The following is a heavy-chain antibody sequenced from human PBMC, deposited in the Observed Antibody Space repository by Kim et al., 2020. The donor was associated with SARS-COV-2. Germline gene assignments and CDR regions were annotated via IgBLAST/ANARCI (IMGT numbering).Heavy chain of an antibody. D-gene: IGHD1-26*01. V-gene: IGHV4-59*08. J-gene: IGHJ6*03. CDR3: ARPAYSGSYYYYMDV. CDR2: IYYSGST. Sequence: SETLSLTCTVSGGSISSYYWSWIRQPPGKGLEWIGYIYYSGSTNYNPSLKSRLTISVDTSKNQFSLKLSSVTAADTAVYYCARPAYSGSYYYYMDVWGKG. CDR1: GGSISSYY.